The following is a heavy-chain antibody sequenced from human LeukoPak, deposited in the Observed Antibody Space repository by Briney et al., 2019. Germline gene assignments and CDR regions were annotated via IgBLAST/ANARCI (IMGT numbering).Heavy chain of an antibody. Sequence: GGSLRLSCAASGFTFSSYGMHWVRQAPGKGLEWVAVISYDGSNKYYADSVKGRFTISRDNSKNTLYLQMNNLRAEDTAVYYCVRGGPSTWSWGQGTLVTVSS. J-gene: IGHJ5*02. V-gene: IGHV3-30*03. CDR1: GFTFSSYG. CDR3: VRGGPSTWS. D-gene: IGHD2-15*01. CDR2: ISYDGSNK.